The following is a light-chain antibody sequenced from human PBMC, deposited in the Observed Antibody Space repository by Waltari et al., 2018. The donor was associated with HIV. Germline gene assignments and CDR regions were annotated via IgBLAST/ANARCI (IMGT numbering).Light chain of an antibody. J-gene: IGKJ1*01. CDR1: QGVLHSSNNKNY. CDR3: QQYYNAPRT. Sequence: DIVMTQSPDSLAVSLGERANIHCMSSQGVLHSSNNKNYLTWYQQKPGQPPKLLLYWASTRESGVPDRFSGSGSGTDFTLTISSLQAEDVAVYYCQQYYNAPRTFGQGTKVEI. CDR2: WAS. V-gene: IGKV4-1*01.